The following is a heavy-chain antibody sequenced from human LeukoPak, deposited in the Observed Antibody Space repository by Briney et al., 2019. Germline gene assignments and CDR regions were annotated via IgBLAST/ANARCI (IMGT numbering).Heavy chain of an antibody. V-gene: IGHV3-33*06. J-gene: IGHJ2*01. CDR2: LWFDGSNT. CDR3: AKDPYYYDSSDYLRDVRGYFDL. CDR1: GFTFSSYG. Sequence: GRSLRLSCAASGFTFSSYGMHWVRQAPGKGLEWVAVLWFDGSNTYYADSVKGRFTISRDNSKSTLYLQMNSLRAEDTAVYYCAKDPYYYDSSDYLRDVRGYFDLWGRGTLVTVSS. D-gene: IGHD3-22*01.